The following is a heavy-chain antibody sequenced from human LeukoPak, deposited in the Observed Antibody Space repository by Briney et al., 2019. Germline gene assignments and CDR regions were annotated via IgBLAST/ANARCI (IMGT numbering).Heavy chain of an antibody. Sequence: GGSLRLSCAASGFTFSSYAMSWVRQAPGKGLEWVSAISGSGGSTYYADSVKGRFTISRDNSKNTLYLQMNSLRAEDTAVYYCAKDSSRTGPGWPRGDYYWGQGTLVTVSS. D-gene: IGHD1-14*01. CDR1: GFTFSSYA. CDR2: ISGSGGST. J-gene: IGHJ4*02. V-gene: IGHV3-23*01. CDR3: AKDSSRTGPGWPRGDYY.